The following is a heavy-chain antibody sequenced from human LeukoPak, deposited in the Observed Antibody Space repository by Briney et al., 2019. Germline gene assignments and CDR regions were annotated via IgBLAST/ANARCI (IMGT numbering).Heavy chain of an antibody. CDR3: ARGDEYQLLWTDFDY. D-gene: IGHD2-2*01. CDR2: IIPIFGTA. J-gene: IGHJ4*02. CDR1: GGTFSSYA. V-gene: IGHV1-69*01. Sequence: GASVKVSCKASGGTFSSYAISWVRQAPGQGLEWMGGIIPIFGTANYAQKFQSRVTITADESTSTAYMELSSLRSEDTAVYYCARGDEYQLLWTDFDYWGQGTLVTVSS.